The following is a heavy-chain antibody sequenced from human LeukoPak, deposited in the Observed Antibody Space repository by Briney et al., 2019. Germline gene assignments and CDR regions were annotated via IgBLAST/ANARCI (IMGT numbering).Heavy chain of an antibody. J-gene: IGHJ4*02. CDR2: INHSGST. Sequence: SETLSLTCAVYGVSFSGYYWSWIRQPPGKGLEWIGEINHSGSTNYNPSLKSRVTISVDTSKNQFSLKLSSVTAADTAVYYCARAGYDFWSGYYYLDYWGQGTLVTVSS. CDR3: ARAGYDFWSGYYYLDY. D-gene: IGHD3-3*01. V-gene: IGHV4-34*01. CDR1: GVSFSGYY.